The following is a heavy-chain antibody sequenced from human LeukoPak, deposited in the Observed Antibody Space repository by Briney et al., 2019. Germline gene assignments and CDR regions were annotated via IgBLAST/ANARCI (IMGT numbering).Heavy chain of an antibody. CDR3: ARDYRYGMDV. D-gene: IGHD3-16*02. J-gene: IGHJ6*02. Sequence: GGSLRLSCAASGFTFSNYVMYSVRQAPGGGLECVAVISHDGNSKGYADSVKGRFTISRDNSQNTLYLQMNSLRGEDTAAYYCARDYRYGMDVWGLGTTVTVSS. V-gene: IGHV3-30-3*01. CDR1: GFTFSNYV. CDR2: ISHDGNSK.